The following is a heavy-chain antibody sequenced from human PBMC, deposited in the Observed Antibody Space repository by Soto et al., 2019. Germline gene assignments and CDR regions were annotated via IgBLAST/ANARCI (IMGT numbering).Heavy chain of an antibody. Sequence: QVQLVQSGAEVKKPGSSVKVSCKASGGTFSSYTISWVRQAPGQGLEWMGRIIPILGIANYAQKFQGRVTITPDKSTSTAYMELSSLRSEDTAVYYCVRYDAGHFDYWGQGTLVTVSS. V-gene: IGHV1-69*02. D-gene: IGHD1-1*01. CDR3: VRYDAGHFDY. J-gene: IGHJ4*02. CDR2: IIPILGIA. CDR1: GGTFSSYT.